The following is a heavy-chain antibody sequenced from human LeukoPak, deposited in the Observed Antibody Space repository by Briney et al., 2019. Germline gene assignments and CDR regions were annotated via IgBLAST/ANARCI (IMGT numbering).Heavy chain of an antibody. CDR3: ARDIGSWIQLWYFDY. Sequence: SVKVSCKASGGTFSSYAISWVRQAPGQGLEWMGGIIPIFGTANYAQKFQGRVTITRDTSASTAYMELSSLRSEDTAVYYCARDIGSWIQLWYFDYWGQGTLVTVSS. CDR2: IIPIFGTA. V-gene: IGHV1-69*05. D-gene: IGHD5-18*01. CDR1: GGTFSSYA. J-gene: IGHJ4*02.